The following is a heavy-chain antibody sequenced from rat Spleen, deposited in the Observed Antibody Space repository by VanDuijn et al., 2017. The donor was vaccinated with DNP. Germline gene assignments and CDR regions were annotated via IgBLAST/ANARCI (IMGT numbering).Heavy chain of an antibody. V-gene: IGHV5-7*01. D-gene: IGHD1-12*01. CDR1: GFTFSDHN. J-gene: IGHJ4*01. Sequence: EVQLVESGGGLVQPGRSLKLSCVASGFTFSDHNMAWVRQAPKKGLEGVATVSFDGRRTFYRDSVRGRVTIPRENAKSVVFLEMGSLRSEDTATYYCARHDYDRPNDFYGMDVWGQGTSVIVSS. CDR2: VSFDGRRT. CDR3: ARHDYDRPNDFYGMDV.